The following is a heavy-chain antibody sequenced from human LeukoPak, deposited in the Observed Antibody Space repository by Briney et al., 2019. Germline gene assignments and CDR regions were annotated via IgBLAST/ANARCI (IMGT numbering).Heavy chain of an antibody. J-gene: IGHJ4*02. CDR3: AKGVSSGWLEDY. D-gene: IGHD6-19*01. CDR1: GFTVSSNS. Sequence: GGSLRLSCTVSGFTVSSNSMSWVRQAPGKGLEWVSAISNSGGSTYSADSVKGRFTISRDNSKNTLYLQMNSLRGEDTAVYYCAKGVSSGWLEDYWGQGILVTVSS. CDR2: ISNSGGST. V-gene: IGHV3-23*01.